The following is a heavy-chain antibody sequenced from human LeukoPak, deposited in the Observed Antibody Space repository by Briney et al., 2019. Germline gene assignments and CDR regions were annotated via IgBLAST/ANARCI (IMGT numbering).Heavy chain of an antibody. CDR3: AKLVGYSYGYFDY. CDR2: ISGSGGST. CDR1: GFTFSSYA. D-gene: IGHD5-18*01. V-gene: IGHV3-23*01. J-gene: IGHJ4*02. Sequence: GGSLRLSCAASGFTFSSYAMSWVRQARGKGLEWFSAISGSGGSTYYADSVKGRFTISRDNSKNTLYLQMNSLRAEDTAVYYCAKLVGYSYGYFDYWGQGTLVTVSS.